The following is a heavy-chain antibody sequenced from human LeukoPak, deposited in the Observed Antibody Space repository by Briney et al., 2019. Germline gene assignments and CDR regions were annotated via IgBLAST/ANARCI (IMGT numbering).Heavy chain of an antibody. V-gene: IGHV4-34*01. CDR3: ARSKLAAGAPYFDY. CDR1: GGSFSGYY. Sequence: SSETLSLTCAVYGGSFSGYYWSWIRQPPGKGLEWIGEINHSGSTNYNPSLKSRVTISVDTSKNQFSLKLSSVTAADTAVYSCARSKLAAGAPYFDYWGQGTLVTVSS. D-gene: IGHD6-13*01. CDR2: INHSGST. J-gene: IGHJ4*02.